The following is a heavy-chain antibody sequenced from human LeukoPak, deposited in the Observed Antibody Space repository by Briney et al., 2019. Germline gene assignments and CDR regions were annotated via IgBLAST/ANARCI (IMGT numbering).Heavy chain of an antibody. D-gene: IGHD2-2*03. CDR3: ARQRGYRMTKDGFDV. Sequence: GESLKISCKGSGYRFTSYWIGWVRQMPGKGLEWMTIIYPGDSETRYSPSLQGQVTISADKSINTAYLQWSSLKASDSGMYYCARQRGYRMTKDGFDVWGQGTMVTVSS. CDR2: IYPGDSET. J-gene: IGHJ3*01. V-gene: IGHV5-51*01. CDR1: GYRFTSYW.